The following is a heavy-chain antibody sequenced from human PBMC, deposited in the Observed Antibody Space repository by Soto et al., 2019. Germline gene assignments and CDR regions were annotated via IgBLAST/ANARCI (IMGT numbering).Heavy chain of an antibody. CDR1: GYTFTSYD. CDR3: ARTRVGAVAGT. V-gene: IGHV1-8*01. CDR2: MNPNSGNT. J-gene: IGHJ5*02. D-gene: IGHD6-19*01. Sequence: QVQLVQSGAAVKKPGASVKVSCKTSGYTFTSYDIHWVRQATGQGPEWMGWMNPNSGNTVYAQKFQGRITMTRNTSMSTAYMELSSLRPEDTAVYYCARTRVGAVAGTWGQGTLFTVSS.